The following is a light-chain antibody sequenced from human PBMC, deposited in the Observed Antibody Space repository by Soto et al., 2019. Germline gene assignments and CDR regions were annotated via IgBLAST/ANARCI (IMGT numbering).Light chain of an antibody. J-gene: IGLJ1*01. V-gene: IGLV1-51*01. CDR2: DNN. Sequence: QSVLTQPPSVSAAPGQKVTISFSGSSSNVGNNYVSWYQQLPGTAPKLLIYDNNKRPSGIPDRFSGSKSGTSATLAITGLQTGDEADYYCGTWVTSLSVGHVFGTGTKLTVL. CDR3: GTWVTSLSVGHV. CDR1: SSNVGNNY.